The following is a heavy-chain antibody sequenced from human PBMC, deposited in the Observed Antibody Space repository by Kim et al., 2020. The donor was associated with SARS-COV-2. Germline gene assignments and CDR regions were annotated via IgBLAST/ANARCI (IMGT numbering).Heavy chain of an antibody. CDR1: SGSISSYY. V-gene: IGHV4-59*01. CDR3: ARDLKGQQQLVRGWFDP. J-gene: IGHJ5*02. CDR2: IYYSGST. D-gene: IGHD6-13*01. Sequence: SETLSLTCTVSSGSISSYYWSWIRQPPGKGLEWIGYIYYSGSTNYNPSLKSRVTISVDTSKNQFSLKLSSVTAADTAVYYCARDLKGQQQLVRGWFDPWGQGTLVTVSS.